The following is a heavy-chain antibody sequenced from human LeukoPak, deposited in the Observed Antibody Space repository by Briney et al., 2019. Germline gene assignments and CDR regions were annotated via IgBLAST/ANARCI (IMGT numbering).Heavy chain of an antibody. D-gene: IGHD6-19*01. J-gene: IGHJ4*02. V-gene: IGHV3-33*01. CDR3: MRASRGWYFDY. CDR2: IWYDGSKK. CDR1: SVAYGKNV. Sequence: GVPLRLSCSDRSVAYGKNVDLGGRQAPGKGLEWVAVIWYDGSKKYYGDFVKGRFTISRDNSKNTLYLEMNSLRAEDTAVYYCMRASRGWYFDYWGQGTLVTVSS.